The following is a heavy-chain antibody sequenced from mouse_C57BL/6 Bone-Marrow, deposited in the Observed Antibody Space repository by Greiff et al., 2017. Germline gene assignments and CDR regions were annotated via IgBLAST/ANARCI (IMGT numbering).Heavy chain of an antibody. J-gene: IGHJ3*01. CDR1: GFTFSSYG. CDR2: ISSGGSYT. Sequence: EVQLVESGGDLVKPGGSLKLSCAASGFTFSSYGMSWVRQTPDKRLEWVATISSGGSYTYYPDSVKGRFTISRDNATNTLYLQMSSLKSEDTAMYYCARQRLRAWFAYWGQGTLVTVSA. D-gene: IGHD1-1*01. V-gene: IGHV5-6*01. CDR3: ARQRLRAWFAY.